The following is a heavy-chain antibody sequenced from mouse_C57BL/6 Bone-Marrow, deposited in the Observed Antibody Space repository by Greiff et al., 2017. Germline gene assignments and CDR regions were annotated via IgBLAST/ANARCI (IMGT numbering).Heavy chain of an antibody. CDR1: GYTFTNYW. J-gene: IGHJ4*01. CDR3: ARLGTGTYAMDY. Sequence: VQLQQSGAALVRPGTSVKMSCKASGYTFTNYWIGWAKQRPGHGLEWIGDIYPGGGYTNYNEKFKGKATLTADKSSSTAYMQFSSLTSEDSAIYYCARLGTGTYAMDYWGQGTSVTVSS. CDR2: IYPGGGYT. V-gene: IGHV1-63*01. D-gene: IGHD4-1*01.